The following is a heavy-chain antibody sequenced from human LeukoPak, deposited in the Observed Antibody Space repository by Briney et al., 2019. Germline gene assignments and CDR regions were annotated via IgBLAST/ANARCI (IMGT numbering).Heavy chain of an antibody. CDR3: ARSNSGVYYHFDY. D-gene: IGHD1-26*01. V-gene: IGHV1-18*01. CDR2: INPYNDNT. Sequence: ASVKVSCKTSNYTFTNYCIPWVRQAPGQGPEWMGWINPYNDNTHYAQKFQGRVTMTRDKSKSTAYMELMSLTSDDTAVSYLARSNSGVYYHFDYRGEGTLVAVAS. CDR1: NYTFTNYC. J-gene: IGHJ4*02.